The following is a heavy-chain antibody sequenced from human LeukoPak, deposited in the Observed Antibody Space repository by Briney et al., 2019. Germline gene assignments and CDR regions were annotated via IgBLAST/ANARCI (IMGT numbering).Heavy chain of an antibody. Sequence: ASVKVSCKASGYTFTHHGNAWIRQAPGQGLEWLGWISCYNGDTIYAQKFQGRVTLTTEKSTSTVYMELRSLTSDDTAVYYCARDPSNTSGWYQYFDAWGRGTLVGVSS. V-gene: IGHV1-18*01. J-gene: IGHJ2*01. CDR1: GYTFTHHG. D-gene: IGHD6-19*01. CDR3: ARDPSNTSGWYQYFDA. CDR2: ISCYNGDT.